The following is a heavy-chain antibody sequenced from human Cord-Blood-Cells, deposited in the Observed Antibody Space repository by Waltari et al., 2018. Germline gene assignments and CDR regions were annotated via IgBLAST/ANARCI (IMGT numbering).Heavy chain of an antibody. J-gene: IGHJ4*02. CDR3: TRFNWNFDY. V-gene: IGHV3-49*05. Sequence: EVQLVESGGGLVKPWRSLRLSCTASVFTFGVYAISWFCQAPGRGLWWVGFIRSKAYGGTTEYAASVKGRFTISRDDSKSIAYLQMNSLKTEDTAVYYCTRFNWNFDYWGQGTLVTVSS. D-gene: IGHD1-20*01. CDR1: VFTFGVYA. CDR2: IRSKAYGGTT.